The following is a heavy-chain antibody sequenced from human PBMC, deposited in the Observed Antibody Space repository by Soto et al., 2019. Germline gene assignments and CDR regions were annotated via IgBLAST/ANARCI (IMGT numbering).Heavy chain of an antibody. CDR1: GGSITSSSYY. V-gene: IGHV4-39*01. CDR2: IYYSGRA. D-gene: IGHD3-22*01. CDR3: ASSKSEKTYDSSGYVDY. J-gene: IGHJ4*02. Sequence: SETLSLTCTVSGGSITSSSYYWGWIRQPPGKGLEWIGSIYYSGRAYYSPSLKSRVTISVDTSKNQFSLKLSSVTAAETAVYFCASSKSEKTYDSSGYVDYWGQGTLVTVSS.